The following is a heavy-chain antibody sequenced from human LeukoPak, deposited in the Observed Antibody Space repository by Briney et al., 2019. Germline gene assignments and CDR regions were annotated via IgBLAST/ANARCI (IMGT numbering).Heavy chain of an antibody. CDR3: AKEGGNTVTTKKYFDY. V-gene: IGHV3-23*01. Sequence: GGSLRLSCAASGFTFASYAMSWVRQAPGKGLEWVSAISGGGVNTYYTDSVKGRFTISRDNPKNTLYLQMNSLTAEDTAVYYCAKEGGNTVTTKKYFDYWGQGTLVTVSS. J-gene: IGHJ4*02. CDR2: ISGGGVNT. CDR1: GFTFASYA. D-gene: IGHD4-11*01.